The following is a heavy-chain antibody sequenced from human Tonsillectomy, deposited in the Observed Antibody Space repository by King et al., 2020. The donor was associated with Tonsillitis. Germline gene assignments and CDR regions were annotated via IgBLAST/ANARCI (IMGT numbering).Heavy chain of an antibody. Sequence: QLVQSGAEVKKPGASVKVSCKASGYTFTGYYMHWVRQAPGQGLEWMGWIDPNRGGTNYEQKFQGRVTMTRNTSISTAYMELSSLRADDTAMYYCAREPYSRCWHVFGRCWGQGTLVTVSS. J-gene: IGHJ4*02. CDR3: AREPYSRCWHVFGRC. CDR2: IDPNRGGT. V-gene: IGHV1-2*02. D-gene: IGHD3-16*01. CDR1: GYTFTGYY.